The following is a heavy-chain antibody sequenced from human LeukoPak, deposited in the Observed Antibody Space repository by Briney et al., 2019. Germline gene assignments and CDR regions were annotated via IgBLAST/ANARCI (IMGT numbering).Heavy chain of an antibody. J-gene: IGHJ5*02. D-gene: IGHD3-10*01. CDR2: INPNSGGT. Sequence: ASVKVSCKPSGYTFTGYYMHWVRQAPGQGLEWMGWINPNSGGTNYAQKFQGRVTMTRDTSISTAYMELSRLRSDDTAVYYCARDSVTMVRGVISGWFDPGGQGTLVTVSS. V-gene: IGHV1-2*02. CDR3: ARDSVTMVRGVISGWFDP. CDR1: GYTFTGYY.